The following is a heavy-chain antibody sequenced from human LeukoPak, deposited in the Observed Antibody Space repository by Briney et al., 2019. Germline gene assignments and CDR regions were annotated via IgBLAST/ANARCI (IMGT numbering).Heavy chain of an antibody. V-gene: IGHV4-4*07. D-gene: IGHD3-9*01. CDR1: GGSLYSYY. Sequence: SETLSLTCSVSGGSLYSYYWSWIRQHAGKRPEWIGRIYTSGITNYNPSLKSRVTMSVETSKNQFSLKLSSVTAADTAVYYCARVRHHYDILTGYYLPYQYYTDVWGKGTTVTVSS. CDR3: ARVRHHYDILTGYYLPYQYYTDV. CDR2: IYTSGIT. J-gene: IGHJ6*03.